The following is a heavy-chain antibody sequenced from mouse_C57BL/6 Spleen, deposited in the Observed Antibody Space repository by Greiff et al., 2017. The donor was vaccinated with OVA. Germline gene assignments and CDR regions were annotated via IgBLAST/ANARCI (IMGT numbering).Heavy chain of an antibody. CDR2: IDPSDSYT. V-gene: IGHV1-59*01. CDR3: ARKRNYYGSSLFDY. D-gene: IGHD1-1*01. Sequence: QVQLQQPGAELVRPGPSVKLSCKASGYTFTSYWMHWVKQRPGQGLEWIGVIDPSDSYTNYNQKFKGKATLTVDTSSSTAYMQLSSLTSEDSAVYYCARKRNYYGSSLFDYWGQGTTLTVSS. J-gene: IGHJ2*01. CDR1: GYTFTSYW.